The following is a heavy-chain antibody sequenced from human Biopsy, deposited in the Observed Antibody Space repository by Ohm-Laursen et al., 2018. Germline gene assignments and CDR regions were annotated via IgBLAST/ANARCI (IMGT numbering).Heavy chain of an antibody. J-gene: IGHJ5*02. CDR3: AKGRSGGTGHVNWFDP. CDR1: GFTFSGYA. Sequence: SLRLSCAASGFTFSGYAMSWVRQGPEKGLEWVSVVTGSGRSTYYTDSVKGRPSISRDNSKNTLYLQMNSLRVEDTAVYYCAKGRSGGTGHVNWFDPWGQGTLVIVSS. CDR2: VTGSGRST. V-gene: IGHV3-23*01. D-gene: IGHD3-10*01.